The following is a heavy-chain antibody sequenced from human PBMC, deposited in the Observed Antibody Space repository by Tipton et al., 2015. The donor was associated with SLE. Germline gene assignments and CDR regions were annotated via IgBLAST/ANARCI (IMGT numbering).Heavy chain of an antibody. V-gene: IGHV1-2*02. CDR3: AKGLNADFWSGSGMDV. J-gene: IGHJ6*02. CDR1: GYNFIGYY. CDR2: IDPNSGDT. Sequence: LVQSGAEVKKPGTSVKVSCKASGYNFIGYYIHWVRQAPGQGLEWMGWIDPNSGDTKFAQKFQGRVTLTRDTTNRIAYMDMSRLRSDDTAVYYCAKGLNADFWSGSGMDVWGQGTTVTVS. D-gene: IGHD3-3*01.